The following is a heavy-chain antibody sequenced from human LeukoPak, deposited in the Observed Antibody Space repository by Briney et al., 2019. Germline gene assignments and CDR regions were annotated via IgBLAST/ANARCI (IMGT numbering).Heavy chain of an antibody. V-gene: IGHV1-18*04. CDR1: GYTFTSYG. J-gene: IGHJ4*02. CDR2: ISAYNGNT. CDR3: ARDDYGSGSYSPPGVDY. D-gene: IGHD3-10*01. Sequence: APVKVSCKASGYTFTSYGISWVRQAPGQGLEWMGWISAYNGNTNYAQKLQGRVTMTTDTSTSTAYMELRSLRSDDTAVYYCARDDYGSGSYSPPGVDYWGQGTLVTVSS.